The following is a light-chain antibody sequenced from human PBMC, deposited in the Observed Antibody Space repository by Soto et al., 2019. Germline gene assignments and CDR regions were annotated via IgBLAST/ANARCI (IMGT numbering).Light chain of an antibody. V-gene: IGKV1-33*01. CDR2: DAS. CDR1: QDIANY. J-gene: IGKJ4*01. Sequence: DIQMTQSPSSLSASVGDRVTITCQASQDIANYLNWYQQKAGRAPKFLIYDASNLETGVPSRFSGSGSGTGFTLTISSLQPEDIATYYCQQYDNLPLTFGGGTKVEIK. CDR3: QQYDNLPLT.